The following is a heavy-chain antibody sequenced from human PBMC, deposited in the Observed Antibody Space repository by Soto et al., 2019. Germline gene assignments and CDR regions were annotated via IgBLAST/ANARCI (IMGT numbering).Heavy chain of an antibody. J-gene: IGHJ6*02. CDR3: AKDPTASSYYDYYGMDV. V-gene: IGHV3-23*01. D-gene: IGHD4-4*01. CDR1: GFTFSSYA. CDR2: ISGSGGST. Sequence: GGSLRLSCAASGFTFSSYAMSWVRQAPGKGLEWVSAISGSGGSTYYADSVKGRFTISRDNSKNTLYLQMNSLRAEDTAVYYCAKDPTASSYYDYYGMDVWGQGTTVTVSS.